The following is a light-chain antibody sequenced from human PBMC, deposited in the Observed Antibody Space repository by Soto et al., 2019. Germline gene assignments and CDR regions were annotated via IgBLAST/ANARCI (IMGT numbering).Light chain of an antibody. CDR1: NTDVGEFNY. V-gene: IGLV2-14*01. CDR2: EVT. CDR3: SSYTSSSTRV. J-gene: IGLJ1*01. Sequence: QSALTQPASVSGSPGQSITISCTGTNTDVGEFNYVSWYQQHPGKAPKLIIFEVTNRLSGVSNRFSGSKSGNTASLTISGLQPEDEADYYCSSYTSSSTRVFGTGTKLTVL.